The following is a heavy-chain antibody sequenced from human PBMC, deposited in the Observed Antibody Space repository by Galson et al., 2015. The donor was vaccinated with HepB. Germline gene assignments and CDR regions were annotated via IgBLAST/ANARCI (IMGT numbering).Heavy chain of an antibody. CDR1: GFAFSSYG. CDR2: IWYDGSNK. D-gene: IGHD3-3*01. CDR3: ARGITDFWSGYYIYYYYGMDV. V-gene: IGHV3-33*01. J-gene: IGHJ6*02. Sequence: SLRLSCAASGFAFSSYGMHWVRQAPGKGLEWVAVIWYDGSNKYYADSVKGRFTISRDNSKNTLYLQMNSLRAEDTAVYYCARGITDFWSGYYIYYYYGMDVWGQGTTVTVSS.